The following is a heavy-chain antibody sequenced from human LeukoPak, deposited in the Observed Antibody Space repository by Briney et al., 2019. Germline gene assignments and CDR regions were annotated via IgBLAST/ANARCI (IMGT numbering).Heavy chain of an antibody. CDR2: VSSDGSIT. D-gene: IGHD5-18*01. CDR3: ANCVRGYSYGYRGMDV. V-gene: IGHV3-74*01. CDR1: GFTFSSYW. J-gene: IGHJ6*02. Sequence: GGSLRLSCAASGFTFSSYWMHWVRQAPGKGLVWVSRVSSDGSITDYTDSVKGRFTISRDNAKNTLYLQMNSLRAEDTAVYYCANCVRGYSYGYRGMDVWGQGTTVTVSS.